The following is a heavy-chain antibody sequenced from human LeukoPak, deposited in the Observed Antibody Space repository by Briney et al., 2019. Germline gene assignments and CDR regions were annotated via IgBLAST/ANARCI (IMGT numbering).Heavy chain of an antibody. CDR3: ASRIGVRELYYYYGMDV. CDR1: GYTFTSYD. V-gene: IGHV1-8*01. Sequence: GASVKVSCKSSGYTFTSYDINWVRQATGHGLEWMGWMNPNSGNTGYAQKFQGRVTMTRNTSISTAYMELSSLRSEDTAVYYCASRIGVRELYYYYGMDVWGQGTTVTVSS. D-gene: IGHD1-26*01. J-gene: IGHJ6*02. CDR2: MNPNSGNT.